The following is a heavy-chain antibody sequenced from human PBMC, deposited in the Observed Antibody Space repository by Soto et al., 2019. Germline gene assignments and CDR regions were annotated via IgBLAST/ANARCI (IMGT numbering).Heavy chain of an antibody. D-gene: IGHD4-17*01. J-gene: IGHJ4*02. CDR1: GGSISSYY. Sequence: QVQLQESGPGLVKASETLSLTCTVSGGSISSYYWSWIRQPPGKGLEWIGYIYYSGSTNYNPSLKSRVTISVDTSKNQFSLKLSSVTAADTAVYYCARLVGDFDYWGQGTLVTVSS. CDR2: IYYSGST. V-gene: IGHV4-59*08. CDR3: ARLVGDFDY.